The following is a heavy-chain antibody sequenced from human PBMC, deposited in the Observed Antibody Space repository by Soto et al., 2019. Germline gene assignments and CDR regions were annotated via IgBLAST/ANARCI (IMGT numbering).Heavy chain of an antibody. CDR1: GFTFSSYA. CDR3: AKAELQYFDY. D-gene: IGHD3-10*01. V-gene: IGHV3-23*01. Sequence: PGGSLRLSCAASGFTFSSYAMSWVRQAPGKGLEWVSAIGGSGANTYYADSVKGRFTISRDNSKNTLYLQMNSLRAEDTAVYYCAKAELQYFDYWGQGTLVTVSS. J-gene: IGHJ4*02. CDR2: IGGSGANT.